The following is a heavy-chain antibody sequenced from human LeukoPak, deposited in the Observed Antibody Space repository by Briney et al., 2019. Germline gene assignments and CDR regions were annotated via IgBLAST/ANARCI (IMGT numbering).Heavy chain of an antibody. D-gene: IGHD3-22*01. CDR3: ARELGDYDSSGYYPVSVDY. V-gene: IGHV1-46*01. CDR1: GYTFTSYY. CDR2: INPSGGST. Sequence: ASVKVSCKAPGYTFTSYYMHWVRQAPGQGLEWMGIINPSGGSTSYAQKFQGRVTTTRDTSTSTVYMELSSLRSEDTAVYYCARELGDYDSSGYYPVSVDYWGQGTLVTVSS. J-gene: IGHJ4*02.